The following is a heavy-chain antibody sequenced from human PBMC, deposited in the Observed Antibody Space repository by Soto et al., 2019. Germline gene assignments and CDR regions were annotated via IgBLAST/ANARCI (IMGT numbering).Heavy chain of an antibody. CDR2: VFYTGFT. J-gene: IGHJ4*02. CDR3: ATSQKGYNWNYFDH. Sequence: PSETLSLTCAVSGASISGSYYYWAWLRQSPGKGPERIGSVFYTGFTSYNPSLACRVSASVDTSKSQFSLRLSAVTAADTAVYYCATSQKGYNWNYFDHWGQGALVTVSS. V-gene: IGHV4-39*01. CDR1: GASISGSYYY. D-gene: IGHD1-20*01.